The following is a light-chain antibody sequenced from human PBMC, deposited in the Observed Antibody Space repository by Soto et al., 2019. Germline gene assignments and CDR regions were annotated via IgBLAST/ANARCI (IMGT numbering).Light chain of an antibody. Sequence: DIQMTQSPSTLSGSVGDRVTITCQASEDITNYLNWYQQKPGKAPKLLIYDASSLETGVPLRFTGGGSGTNFTFTISGLQPEDIASYYCQQYGNLPLTFGQGTKVDIK. CDR1: EDITNY. J-gene: IGKJ2*01. V-gene: IGKV1-33*01. CDR2: DAS. CDR3: QQYGNLPLT.